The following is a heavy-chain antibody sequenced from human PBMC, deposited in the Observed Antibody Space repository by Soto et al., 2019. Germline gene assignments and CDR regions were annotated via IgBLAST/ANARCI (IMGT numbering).Heavy chain of an antibody. D-gene: IGHD1-26*01. CDR2: ISGSGGNT. V-gene: IGHV3-23*01. CDR1: GFTFSSYA. J-gene: IGHJ6*02. Sequence: EVQLLESGGDLVQPGGSLRLSCAASGFTFSSYARNWVRQAPGKGLEWVSAISGSGGNTFYADSVKGRFTISRDNSKNTLFLQMHSLRAEDTAIYYCAMLNSGSYSYHGMDVWGQGTTVTVSS. CDR3: AMLNSGSYSYHGMDV.